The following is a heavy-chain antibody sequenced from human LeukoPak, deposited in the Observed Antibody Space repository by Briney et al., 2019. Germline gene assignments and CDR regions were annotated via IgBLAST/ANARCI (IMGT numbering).Heavy chain of an antibody. V-gene: IGHV4-4*02. J-gene: IGHJ4*02. CDR1: GGSISSSNW. Sequence: ASGTLSLTCAVSGGSISSSNWWSWVRQPPGKGLEWIGEIYHSGSTNYSPSLKSRVTISVDTSKNQFSLKLSTVTAADTAVYYCAREDSSGYYAPDYWGQGTLVTVSS. CDR3: AREDSSGYYAPDY. D-gene: IGHD3-22*01. CDR2: IYHSGST.